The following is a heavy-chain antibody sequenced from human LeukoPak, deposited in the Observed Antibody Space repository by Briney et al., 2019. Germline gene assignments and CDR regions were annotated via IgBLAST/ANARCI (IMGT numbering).Heavy chain of an antibody. CDR1: GGSFSGYY. J-gene: IGHJ4*02. V-gene: IGHV4-34*12. D-gene: IGHD1-26*01. Sequence: PSETLSLTCAVYGGSFSGYYWSWIRQPPGKGLEWIGEIFHSGSTNYNPSLKSRVTISVDKSKNQFSLKLSSVAAADTAVYYCARRASGSYEYFDYWGQGTLVTVSS. CDR3: ARRASGSYEYFDY. CDR2: IFHSGST.